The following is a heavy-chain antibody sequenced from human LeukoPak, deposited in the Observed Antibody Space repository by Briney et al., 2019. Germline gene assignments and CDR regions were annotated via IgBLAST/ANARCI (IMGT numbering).Heavy chain of an antibody. Sequence: PRGSPRLSCAASGFTFDDYGVRWVPQAPGEGLECGSGINWNGGSSGYADPVKGRFTISRDNAKNFLYLQMNSLRAEDTALYHCARGDGGKDYWGQGTLVTVSS. CDR1: GFTFDDYG. J-gene: IGHJ4*02. CDR2: INWNGGSS. CDR3: ARGDGGKDY. V-gene: IGHV3-20*01. D-gene: IGHD3-16*01.